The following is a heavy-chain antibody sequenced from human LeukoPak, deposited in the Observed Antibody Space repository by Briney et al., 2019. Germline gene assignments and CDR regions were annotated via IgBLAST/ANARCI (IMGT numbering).Heavy chain of an antibody. D-gene: IGHD3-3*01. V-gene: IGHV4-34*01. CDR1: GGSFSGYY. CDR2: INHSGST. CDR3: ARAHSIRSVVIISRFDY. Sequence: SETLSLTCAVYGGSFSGYYWSWIRQPPGKGLEWIGEINHSGSTNYNPSLKSRVTISVDTSKNQFSLKLSSVTAADTAVYYCARAHSIRSVVIISRFDYWGQGTLVTVS. J-gene: IGHJ4*02.